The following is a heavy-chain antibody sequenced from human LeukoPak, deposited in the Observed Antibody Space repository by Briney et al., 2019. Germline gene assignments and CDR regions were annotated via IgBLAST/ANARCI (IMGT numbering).Heavy chain of an antibody. D-gene: IGHD3-3*01. CDR1: GFTFISYW. V-gene: IGHV3-7*01. J-gene: IGHJ1*01. CDR3: MRQNRAYFFGH. Sequence: GGALRLSRAASGFTFISYWMTWGRQAPGKGLERVSNIKQDGSEKNYVYSVKGRFTISTDNAKNTLYMQKNNLRVEDTAVYFCMRQNRAYFFGHWGQGTLVTVSS. CDR2: IKQDGSEK.